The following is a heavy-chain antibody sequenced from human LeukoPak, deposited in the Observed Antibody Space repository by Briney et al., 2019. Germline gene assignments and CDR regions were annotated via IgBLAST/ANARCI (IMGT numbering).Heavy chain of an antibody. Sequence: GGSLRLSCAASGFTFSSYEMNWVRPAPGKGLEWVSYISSSSGTIYYADSVKGRFTISRDNSNNTVSLQMNSLRAEDTAVYYCARMYTTNYYYYYYYYMDVWGKGTTVTVSS. V-gene: IGHV3-48*01. CDR3: ARMYTTNYYYYYYYYMDV. D-gene: IGHD2-8*01. J-gene: IGHJ6*03. CDR1: GFTFSSYE. CDR2: ISSSSGTI.